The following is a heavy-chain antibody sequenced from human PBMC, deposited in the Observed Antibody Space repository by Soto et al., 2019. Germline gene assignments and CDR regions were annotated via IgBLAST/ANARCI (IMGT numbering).Heavy chain of an antibody. D-gene: IGHD2-21*01. V-gene: IGHV1-8*01. CDR3: ARGNIVVGELVEIYYYYGMDV. CDR1: GYTFTSYD. CDR2: MNPNSGNT. Sequence: GASVKVSCKASGYTFTSYDINWVRQATGQGLEWMGWMNPNSGNTGYAQKFQGRVTMTRNTSISTAYMELSSLRSEDTAMYYCARGNIVVGELVEIYYYYGMDVWGQGTTVTVSS. J-gene: IGHJ6*02.